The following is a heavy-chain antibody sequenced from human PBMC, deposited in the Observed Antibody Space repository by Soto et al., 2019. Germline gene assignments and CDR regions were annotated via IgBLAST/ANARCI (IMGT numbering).Heavy chain of an antibody. V-gene: IGHV1-18*01. CDR1: GYTFSNHG. CDR2: ISPYNGNT. CDR3: ARRGLEPDY. Sequence: GPEVKKPGASVKVSCKASGYTFSNHGISWVRQAPGQGLEWMGWISPYNGNTNYAQKLQGRVTMTTDTSTSTAYMELTSLRSDDTAMYYCARRGLEPDYWGQGTLVTVSS. J-gene: IGHJ4*02.